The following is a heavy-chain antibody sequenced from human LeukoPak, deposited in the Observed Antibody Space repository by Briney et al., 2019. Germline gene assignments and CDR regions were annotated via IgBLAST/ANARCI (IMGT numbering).Heavy chain of an antibody. CDR3: ARDPPNDFWSGGHGDYYMDV. CDR2: IIPIFGTA. J-gene: IGHJ6*03. CDR1: GGTFTSYA. Sequence: PVKVSCKASGGTFTSYAISRVRQAPGQGLEWMGGIIPIFGTANYAQKFQGRVTITTDESTSTAYMELSSLRSEDTAVYYCARDPPNDFWSGGHGDYYMDVWGKGTTVTVSS. D-gene: IGHD3-3*01. V-gene: IGHV1-69*05.